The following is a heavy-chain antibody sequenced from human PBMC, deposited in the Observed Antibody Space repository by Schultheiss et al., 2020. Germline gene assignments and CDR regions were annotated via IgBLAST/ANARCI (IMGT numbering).Heavy chain of an antibody. J-gene: IGHJ4*02. Sequence: GSLRLSCAASGFTFSNSDMNWVRQAPGKGLEWVSGVSWNGSRTHYADSVKGRFIISRDNAKNTLYLQMNSLRAEDTAVYFCARGRWLPLPGDYWGQGTLVTVSS. D-gene: IGHD5-24*01. CDR1: GFTFSNSD. V-gene: IGHV3-19*01. CDR2: VSWNGSRT. CDR3: ARGRWLPLPGDY.